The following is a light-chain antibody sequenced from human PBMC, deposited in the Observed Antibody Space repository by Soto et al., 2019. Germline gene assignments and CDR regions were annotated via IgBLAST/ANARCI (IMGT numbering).Light chain of an antibody. CDR1: SSDVGGYNY. J-gene: IGLJ2*01. CDR3: SSYTSSSTLG. V-gene: IGLV2-14*01. CDR2: EVC. Sequence: QSVLTQPASVSGSPGQSITISCTGTSSDVGGYNYVSWYQQHPGKAPKLMIYEVCNRPSGVSNRFSGSKSGNTASLTISGLQAEDEADYYCSSYTSSSTLGFGGGTKVTVL.